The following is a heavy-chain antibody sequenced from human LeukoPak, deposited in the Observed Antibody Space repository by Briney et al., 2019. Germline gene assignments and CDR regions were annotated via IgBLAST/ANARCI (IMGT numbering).Heavy chain of an antibody. D-gene: IGHD6-19*01. J-gene: IGHJ3*02. CDR1: GGSVSSGDDY. Sequence: SETLSLTCTVSGGSVSSGDDYWSWIRQPPGKGLEWIGYIYYSGSTNYNPSLKSRVTISVDTSKNQFSLKLSSVTAADTAVYYCAGHKGYSSGLSAFDIWGQGTMVTVSS. CDR2: IYYSGST. CDR3: AGHKGYSSGLSAFDI. V-gene: IGHV4-61*08.